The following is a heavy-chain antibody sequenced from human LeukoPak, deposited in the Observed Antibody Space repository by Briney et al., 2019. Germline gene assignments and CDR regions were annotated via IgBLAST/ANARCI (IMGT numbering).Heavy chain of an antibody. CDR2: ISAYNGDT. D-gene: IGHD5-24*01. J-gene: IGHJ4*02. CDR1: GYTFTSHS. CDR3: GRVDMATNKDY. V-gene: IGHV1-18*01. Sequence: GASVKVSCQTSGYTFTSHSITWVRQAPGQGLEWMGWISAYNGDTKYAQSLQGRVTMTTDTSTSTGYMELRSLRYDDTAVYYCGRVDMATNKDYWGQGTLVTVSS.